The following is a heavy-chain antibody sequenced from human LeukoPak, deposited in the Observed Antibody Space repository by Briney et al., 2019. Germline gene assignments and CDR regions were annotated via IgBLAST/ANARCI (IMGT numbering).Heavy chain of an antibody. CDR1: GYTFTGYY. J-gene: IGHJ6*03. Sequence: GASVKVSCKASGYTFTGYYFRWVRQAPGQGLEWMGWINPNSGGSNYAQKFRGRVTMTRDTSISTAYMELSRLRSDDTAVYYCARGVTLSYYYMDVWGKGTTVTVSS. CDR3: ARGVTLSYYYMDV. D-gene: IGHD5/OR15-5a*01. V-gene: IGHV1-2*02. CDR2: INPNSGGS.